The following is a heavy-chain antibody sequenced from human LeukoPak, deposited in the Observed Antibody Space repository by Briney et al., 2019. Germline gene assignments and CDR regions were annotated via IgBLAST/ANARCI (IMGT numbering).Heavy chain of an antibody. V-gene: IGHV1-2*04. CDR2: INPNSGGT. D-gene: IGHD2-15*01. J-gene: IGHJ3*02. Sequence: ASVKVSCKASGYTFTGYYMHWVRQAPGQGLEWMGWINPNSGGTNYAQKFQGWATMTRDTSISTAYMELSRLRSDDTAVYYCAIFSGYCSGGSCYPNAFDIWGQGTMVTVSS. CDR1: GYTFTGYY. CDR3: AIFSGYCSGGSCYPNAFDI.